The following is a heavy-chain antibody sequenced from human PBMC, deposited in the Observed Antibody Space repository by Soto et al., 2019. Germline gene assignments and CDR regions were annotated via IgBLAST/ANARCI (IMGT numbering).Heavy chain of an antibody. J-gene: IGHJ4*02. Sequence: GASVKVSCKASGYTFTSYYMHWVRQAPGQGLEWMGIINPSGGSTSYAQKFQGRVTMTRDTSTSTVYMELSSLRSEDTAVYYCARDQTFGSGYSSGWPTTFDYWGQGTLVTVPQ. V-gene: IGHV1-46*01. CDR1: GYTFTSYY. CDR2: INPSGGST. D-gene: IGHD6-19*01. CDR3: ARDQTFGSGYSSGWPTTFDY.